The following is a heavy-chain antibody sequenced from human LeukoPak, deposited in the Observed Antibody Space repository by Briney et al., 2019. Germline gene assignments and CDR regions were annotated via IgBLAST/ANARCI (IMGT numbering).Heavy chain of an antibody. D-gene: IGHD3-3*01. V-gene: IGHV4-59*12. CDR3: AREEWSGSDY. Sequence: SETLSLTCTVSGGSISSYYWSWIRQPPGKGLEWIGYIYYSGSTNYNPSLKSRVTMSVDTSKNQFSLKLSSVTAADTAVYYCAREEWSGSDYWGQGTLVTVSS. CDR2: IYYSGST. J-gene: IGHJ4*02. CDR1: GGSISSYY.